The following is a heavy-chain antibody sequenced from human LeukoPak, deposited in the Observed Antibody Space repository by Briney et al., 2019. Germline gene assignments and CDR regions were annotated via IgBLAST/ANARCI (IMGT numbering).Heavy chain of an antibody. V-gene: IGHV4-4*02. J-gene: IGHJ5*02. CDR2: IHHSGST. D-gene: IGHD2-2*01. Sequence: SGTLSLTCAVSGGSISSDNWWTWVRQPPGKGLEWIGEIHHSGSTNYSPSLKSRVTISVDKSKNQFSLKLTSETAADTAVYYCATRYCTSTRGVYSCSIDPWGQGTLVTVSS. CDR1: GGSISSDNW. CDR3: ATRYCTSTRGVYSCSIDP.